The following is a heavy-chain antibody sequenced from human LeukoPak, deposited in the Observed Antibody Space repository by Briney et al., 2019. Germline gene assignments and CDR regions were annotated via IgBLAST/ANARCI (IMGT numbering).Heavy chain of an antibody. V-gene: IGHV1-2*02. J-gene: IGHJ4*02. D-gene: IGHD6-19*01. CDR2: INPNSGGT. CDR3: ARGQWLVQNY. CDR1: GYTFTGYY. Sequence: ASVTVSCTASGYTFTGYYMHWVRQAPGQGLEWMGWINPNSGGTNYAQKFQGRVTMTRDTSISTAYMELSRLRSDETAVYYGARGQWLVQNYWGQGTLVTVSS.